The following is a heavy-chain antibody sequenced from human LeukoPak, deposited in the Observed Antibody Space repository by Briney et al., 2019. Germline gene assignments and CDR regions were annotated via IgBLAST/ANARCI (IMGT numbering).Heavy chain of an antibody. CDR2: ISGSGGST. D-gene: IGHD2-2*01. CDR3: AKERLGYCSSTSCAYFDY. V-gene: IGHV3-23*01. J-gene: IGHJ4*02. CDR1: GFTFSSYA. Sequence: GGSLRLSCAASGFTFSSYAMSWVRQAPGKGLEWVSAISGSGGSTYYADSVKGRFTISRDNSKNTLYLQMNSLRAEDTAVYYCAKERLGYCSSTSCAYFDYWGQGTLVTVSS.